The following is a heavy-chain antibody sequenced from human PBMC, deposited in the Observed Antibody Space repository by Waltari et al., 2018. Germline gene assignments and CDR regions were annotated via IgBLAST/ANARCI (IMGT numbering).Heavy chain of an antibody. CDR3: AKVVVATIPRDACDI. CDR1: AFTFSSYG. Sequence: QVQLVESGGGVVQPGGSLRLSCAASAFTFSSYGMHWVRQAPGKGLEWVAFIRYDGSNKYYADSVKGRFTISRDNSKNTLYLQMNSLRAEDTAVYYCAKVVVATIPRDACDIWGQGTMVTVSS. CDR2: IRYDGSNK. D-gene: IGHD5-12*01. J-gene: IGHJ3*02. V-gene: IGHV3-30*02.